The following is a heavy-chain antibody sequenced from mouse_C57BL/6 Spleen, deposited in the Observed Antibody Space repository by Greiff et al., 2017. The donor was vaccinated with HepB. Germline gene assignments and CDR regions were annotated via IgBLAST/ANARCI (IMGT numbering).Heavy chain of an antibody. CDR1: GYAFTNYL. Sequence: QVQLKESGAELVRPGTSVKVSCKASGYAFTNYLIEWVKQRPGQGLEWIGVINPGSGGTNYNEKFKGKATLTADKSSSTAHMQLSSLTSEDSAVYFCARYAMDYWGQGTSVTVSS. V-gene: IGHV1-54*01. CDR2: INPGSGGT. CDR3: ARYAMDY. J-gene: IGHJ4*01.